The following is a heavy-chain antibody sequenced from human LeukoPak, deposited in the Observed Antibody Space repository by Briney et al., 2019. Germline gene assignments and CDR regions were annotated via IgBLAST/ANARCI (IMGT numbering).Heavy chain of an antibody. J-gene: IGHJ4*02. CDR2: VNWSGDIT. CDR3: ARRATMLRGVLSPHFDS. CDR1: GFKFGDYG. V-gene: IGHV3-20*04. Sequence: GGSLRLSRLASGFKFGDYGMSWVRQAPRKGLEWVSAVNWSGDITGYADSVKGRFTISRDNARNSLYLQMNSLRVEDTALFYWARRATMLRGVLSPHFDSWGQGTLVIVS. D-gene: IGHD3-10*01.